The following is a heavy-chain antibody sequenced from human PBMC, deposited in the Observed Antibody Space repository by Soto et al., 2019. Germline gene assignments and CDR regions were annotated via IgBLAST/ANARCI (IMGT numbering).Heavy chain of an antibody. V-gene: IGHV4-59*01. Sequence: PSVTLSLTCTVSGVSISSYYWSWIRQPPGKGLEWIGYIYYSGSTNYNPSLKSRVTISVDTSKNQFSLKLSSVTAADTAVYYCARGVPFRRVNFDYWGQGTLVTVSS. CDR3: ARGVPFRRVNFDY. J-gene: IGHJ4*02. CDR1: GVSISSYY. D-gene: IGHD3-16*01. CDR2: IYYSGST.